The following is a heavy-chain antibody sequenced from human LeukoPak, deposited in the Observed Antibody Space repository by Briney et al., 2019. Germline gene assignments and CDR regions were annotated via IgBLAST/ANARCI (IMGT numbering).Heavy chain of an antibody. Sequence: ASVKVSCKASGYTFTSYYMHWVRQAPGQGLEWMGGINPNTGGTNFAQKFQGRVTMTRDTSISTAYMELSRLRSDDTAVYYCARGHCSSTGCYDYFDYWGQGTLVTVSS. CDR2: INPNTGGT. D-gene: IGHD2-2*01. V-gene: IGHV1-2*02. J-gene: IGHJ4*02. CDR1: GYTFTSYY. CDR3: ARGHCSSTGCYDYFDY.